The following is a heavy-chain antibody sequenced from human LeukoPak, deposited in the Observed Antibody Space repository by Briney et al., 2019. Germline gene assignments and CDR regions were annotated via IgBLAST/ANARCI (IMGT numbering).Heavy chain of an antibody. V-gene: IGHV3-7*01. CDR3: ARASVYDFWSGYYHTEYFDY. J-gene: IGHJ4*02. Sequence: GGSLRLSCAASGFTFSNAWMSWVRQAPGKGLEWVANIKEDGSQKYYVDSVKGRFTISRDNAKNSLYLQMNSLRAEDTAVYYCARASVYDFWSGYYHTEYFDYWGQGTLVTVSS. D-gene: IGHD3-3*01. CDR2: IKEDGSQK. CDR1: GFTFSNAW.